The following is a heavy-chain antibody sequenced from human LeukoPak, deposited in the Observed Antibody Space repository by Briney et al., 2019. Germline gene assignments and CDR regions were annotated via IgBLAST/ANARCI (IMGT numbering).Heavy chain of an antibody. CDR2: IKQDGSEK. Sequence: GGSLRLSCAASGFTFTTYWMSWVRQAPGKGLEWVANIKQDGSEKYYVDSVKGRFTISRDNAKNSLYLQMNSLRAEDTAVYYCAKEQWLEKRIFDYWGQGTLVTVSS. CDR3: AKEQWLEKRIFDY. J-gene: IGHJ4*02. CDR1: GFTFTTYW. V-gene: IGHV3-7*03. D-gene: IGHD6-19*01.